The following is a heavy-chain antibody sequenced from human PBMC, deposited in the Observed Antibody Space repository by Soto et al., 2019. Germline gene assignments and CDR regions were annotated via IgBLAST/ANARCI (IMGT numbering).Heavy chain of an antibody. CDR1: GYTFTSYA. J-gene: IGHJ6*03. Sequence: QVQLVQSGAEVKKPGASVKVSCKASGYTFTSYAMHWVRQAPGQRLEWMGWINAGNGNTKYSQKFQGRVTITRDTSASTAYMELSSLRSEDTAVYYCARDGSSSWYAYYYYYMDVWGKGTTVTVSS. V-gene: IGHV1-3*01. CDR3: ARDGSSSWYAYYYYYMDV. D-gene: IGHD6-13*01. CDR2: INAGNGNT.